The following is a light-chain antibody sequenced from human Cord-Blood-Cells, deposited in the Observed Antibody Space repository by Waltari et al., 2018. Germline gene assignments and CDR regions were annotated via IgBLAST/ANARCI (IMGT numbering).Light chain of an antibody. J-gene: IGLJ3*02. CDR1: SSDAGSYNR. Sequence: QSALTQPPSVSGSPGQSVTISCTGTSSDAGSYNRVHWYQQPPGTAPKPMIYEVSNRPSGVPDRFSGSKSGNTASLTISGLQAEDEADYYCSSYTSSSTFVVFGGGTKLTVL. CDR2: EVS. CDR3: SSYTSSSTFVV. V-gene: IGLV2-18*02.